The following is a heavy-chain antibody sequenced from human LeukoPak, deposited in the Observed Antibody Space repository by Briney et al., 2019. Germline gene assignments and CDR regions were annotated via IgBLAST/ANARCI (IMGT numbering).Heavy chain of an antibody. Sequence: SETLSLTCTVSGGSISSYYWSWIRQPPGKGLEWIGYIYYSGSTDYNPSLKSRVTISVDTSKNQFSLKLSSVTAADTAVYYCAITRDGYNGRAFDIWGQGTMATVSS. CDR1: GGSISSYY. CDR3: AITRDGYNGRAFDI. J-gene: IGHJ3*02. CDR2: IYYSGST. V-gene: IGHV4-59*08. D-gene: IGHD5-24*01.